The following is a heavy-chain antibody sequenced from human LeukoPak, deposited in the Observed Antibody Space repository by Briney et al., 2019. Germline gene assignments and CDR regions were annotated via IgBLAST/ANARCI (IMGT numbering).Heavy chain of an antibody. V-gene: IGHV3-33*01. D-gene: IGHD6-13*01. Sequence: PGRSLRLSCAASGFTFSSYGMHWVRQAPGKGLEWVAVIWYDGSNKYYADSVKGRFTISRDNSKNTLYLQMNSLRAEDTAVYYCAREPPHSSSLDYWGQGTLVTVSS. CDR3: AREPPHSSSLDY. CDR2: IWYDGSNK. CDR1: GFTFSSYG. J-gene: IGHJ4*02.